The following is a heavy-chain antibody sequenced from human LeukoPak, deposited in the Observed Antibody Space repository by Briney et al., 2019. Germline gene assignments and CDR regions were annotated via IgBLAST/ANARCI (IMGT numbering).Heavy chain of an antibody. J-gene: IGHJ4*02. Sequence: GGSLRLSCAASGFTFSSYCMSWVRQAPGKGLEWVANIKQDGSEKYYVDSVKGRFTISRDNAKNSLYLQMNSLRAEDTAVYYCARLIGRHFNFDYWGQGTLVTVSS. CDR2: IKQDGSEK. V-gene: IGHV3-7*01. D-gene: IGHD2-21*01. CDR1: GFTFSSYC. CDR3: ARLIGRHFNFDY.